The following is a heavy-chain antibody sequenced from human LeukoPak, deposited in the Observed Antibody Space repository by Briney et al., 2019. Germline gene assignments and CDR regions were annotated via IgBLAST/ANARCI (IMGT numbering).Heavy chain of an antibody. V-gene: IGHV4-39*01. CDR1: GGSIRSSSYY. J-gene: IGHJ3*02. Sequence: SQTLSFTCTVSGGSIRSSSYYWGWLRQPPGKGLECLGHIYYSGSTSYNPSLKRRVTISVDTSKIQFSLKLSSVTAADTAVYYCARPRKYYDSSGSYDAFDIWGQGTMVTVSS. CDR2: IYYSGST. CDR3: ARPRKYYDSSGSYDAFDI. D-gene: IGHD3-22*01.